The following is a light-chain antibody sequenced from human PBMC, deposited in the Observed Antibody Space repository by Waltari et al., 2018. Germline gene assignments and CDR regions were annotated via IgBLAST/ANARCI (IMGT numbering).Light chain of an antibody. Sequence: EIVLTQSPATLSLSPGERATLSCRASQSITHYLSWYQQKPGQAPRLLIYDASNRATGIPARFSGSGSGTDFTLTISSLEPEDFAVYYCQQRSNWLTFGGGTKVEIK. J-gene: IGKJ4*01. V-gene: IGKV3-11*01. CDR1: QSITHY. CDR3: QQRSNWLT. CDR2: DAS.